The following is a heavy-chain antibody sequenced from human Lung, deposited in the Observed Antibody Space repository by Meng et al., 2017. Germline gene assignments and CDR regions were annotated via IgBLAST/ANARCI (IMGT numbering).Heavy chain of an antibody. D-gene: IGHD3-9*01. J-gene: IGHJ4*02. V-gene: IGHV4-34*01. Sequence: QGQQQRWGAGLLNPSDTLSPTSAVYGGSFSGYYWSWIRQPPGKVLEWIGEINHSGSTNYNPSLKSRVTISVDTSKNQFSLKLSSVTAADTAVYYCARGYDILTGPPLDYWGQGTLVTVSS. CDR3: ARGYDILTGPPLDY. CDR1: GGSFSGYY. CDR2: INHSGST.